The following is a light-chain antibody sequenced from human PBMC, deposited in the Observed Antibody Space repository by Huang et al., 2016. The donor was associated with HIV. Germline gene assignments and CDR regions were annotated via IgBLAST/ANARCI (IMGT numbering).Light chain of an antibody. CDR2: GAS. V-gene: IGKV3-15*01. J-gene: IGKJ4*01. CDR1: QSVSSN. CDR3: QHYNNWPPLT. Sequence: EIVMTQSPATMSVSPGERATLSCRASQSVSSNLDWYQQKPGHARSLLIYGASTRATVIPARFSGSGSGTECTLTISSLQSEDFAVYYCQHYNNWPPLTFGGGTKVEIK.